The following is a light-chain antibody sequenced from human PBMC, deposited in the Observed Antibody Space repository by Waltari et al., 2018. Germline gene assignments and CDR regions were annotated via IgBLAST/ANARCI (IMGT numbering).Light chain of an antibody. CDR1: HSLLHSNGNNY. V-gene: IGKV2-28*01. CDR3: MQSMKAVWT. CDR2: LGS. Sequence: DIVVTQSPLSLPSTREEPAPISGRSSHSLLHSNGNNYLDWYLQKPGQSPQLLIYLGSTRASGVPDRFSGSGSGTDFTLTISRVEAEDVGVYYCMQSMKAVWTFGQGTKVEIK. J-gene: IGKJ1*01.